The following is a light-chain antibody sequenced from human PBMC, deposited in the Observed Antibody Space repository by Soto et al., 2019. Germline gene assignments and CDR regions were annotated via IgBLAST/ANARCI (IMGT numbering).Light chain of an antibody. Sequence: DIQMTQSPSTLSASVGGRCTITCLAIQSISSWLAWYQQKPGKAPKLLIYKASSLESGVPSRFRGSGSGTEFTLTISSLQPDDFATYYCQQYNSYSATFGQGTRLEIK. CDR3: QQYNSYSAT. CDR2: KAS. V-gene: IGKV1-5*03. CDR1: QSISSW. J-gene: IGKJ5*01.